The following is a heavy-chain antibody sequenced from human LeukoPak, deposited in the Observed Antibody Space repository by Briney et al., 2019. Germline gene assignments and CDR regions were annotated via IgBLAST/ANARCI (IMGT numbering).Heavy chain of an antibody. CDR1: GFIFSNYW. Sequence: GGSLRLSCAASGFIFSNYWMSWVRQAPGKGLEWVANIEQDGSEKYYVDSVKGRFTISRDNAKNSLYLQMNSLRAEDTAVYYCARALGSGDFDYWGQGTLVTVSS. J-gene: IGHJ4*02. CDR3: ARALGSGDFDY. D-gene: IGHD7-27*01. CDR2: IEQDGSEK. V-gene: IGHV3-7*01.